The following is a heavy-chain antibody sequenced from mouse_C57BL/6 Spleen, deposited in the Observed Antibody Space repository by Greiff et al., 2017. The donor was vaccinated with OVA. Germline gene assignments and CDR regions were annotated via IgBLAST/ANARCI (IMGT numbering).Heavy chain of an antibody. Sequence: VQLQQSGAELVKPGASVKLSCKASGYTFTSYWMHWVKQRPGRGLEWIGRIAPNSGGTKYNEKFKSKATLTVDKPSSTAYMQLSSLTSEDSAVYYCARSGIYYDSRDYAMDYWGQGTSVTVSS. D-gene: IGHD2-4*01. CDR2: IAPNSGGT. J-gene: IGHJ4*01. CDR1: GYTFTSYW. CDR3: ARSGIYYDSRDYAMDY. V-gene: IGHV1-72*01.